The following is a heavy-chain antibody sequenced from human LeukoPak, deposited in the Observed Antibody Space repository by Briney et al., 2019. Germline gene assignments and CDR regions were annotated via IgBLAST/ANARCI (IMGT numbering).Heavy chain of an antibody. V-gene: IGHV4-39*01. J-gene: IGHJ4*02. CDR2: IYYSGST. CDR3: ARRWQWLVGYFDY. D-gene: IGHD6-19*01. CDR1: GGSISSSSYY. Sequence: SETLSLTCTVSGGSISSSSYYWGWLPQPPGTGLEWIGNIYYSGSTYYNPSLKSRVTISVDTSKNRFSLKMSSVTAADTAVYFCARRWQWLVGYFDYWGQGTLVTVSS.